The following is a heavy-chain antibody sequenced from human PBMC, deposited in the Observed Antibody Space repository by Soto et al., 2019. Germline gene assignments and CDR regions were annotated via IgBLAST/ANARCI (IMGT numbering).Heavy chain of an antibody. D-gene: IGHD6-13*01. V-gene: IGHV3-23*01. CDR2: ISGSGGST. Sequence: GGSLRLSCAASGFTFSRYAMSWVRQAPGKGLEWVSGISGSGGSTYADSVKGRFTISRDNSKNTLYLRMNSLRAEDTAVYYCAKDGFRIAAPFVYWGQGTLVNVSS. CDR1: GFTFSRYA. CDR3: AKDGFRIAAPFVY. J-gene: IGHJ4*02.